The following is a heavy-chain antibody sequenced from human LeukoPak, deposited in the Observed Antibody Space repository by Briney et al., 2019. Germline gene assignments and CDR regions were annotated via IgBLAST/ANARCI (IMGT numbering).Heavy chain of an antibody. D-gene: IGHD6-13*01. CDR2: IYPGDSET. J-gene: IGHJ5*02. V-gene: IGHV5-51*01. CDR3: ARRFSSSWYWFDP. CDR1: GYSFTSYW. Sequence: GESLKISCKGSGYSFTSYWIGWVRQTPGKGLEWMGIIYPGDSETRYSPSFQGQVTISADKSISTAYLQWRSLKASDTAMYYCARRFSSSWYWFDPWGQGTLVTVSS.